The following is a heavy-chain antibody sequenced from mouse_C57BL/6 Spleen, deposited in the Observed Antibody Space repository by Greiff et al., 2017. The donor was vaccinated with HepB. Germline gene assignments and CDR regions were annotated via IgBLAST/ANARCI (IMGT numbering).Heavy chain of an antibody. D-gene: IGHD2-4*01. CDR3: ARPYYDYGRGFAY. V-gene: IGHV1-69*01. J-gene: IGHJ3*01. CDR2: IDPSDSYT. CDR1: VYTFTSYW. Sequence: QVQLQQPVAELLMPVSSGKLSCKASVYTFTSYWMHWVKRRPGQGLEWIGEIDPSDSYTNYNQKFKGKSTLTVDKSSSTAYMQLSSLTSEDSAVYYCARPYYDYGRGFAYWGQGTLVTVSA.